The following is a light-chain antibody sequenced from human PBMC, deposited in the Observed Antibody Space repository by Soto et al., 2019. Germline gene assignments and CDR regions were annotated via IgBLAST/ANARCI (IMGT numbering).Light chain of an antibody. CDR2: DAS. J-gene: IGKJ2*01. CDR1: LNVNSY. V-gene: IGKV3D-15*01. CDR3: QQYNNWPPYT. Sequence: VLTQSPATLSLSPGERATLSCRASLNVNSYLAWYQQKPGQAPRLLIYDASNRAAGIPARFSGSGSGTEFTLTISSLQSEDFAVYYCQQYNNWPPYTFGQGTKLEIK.